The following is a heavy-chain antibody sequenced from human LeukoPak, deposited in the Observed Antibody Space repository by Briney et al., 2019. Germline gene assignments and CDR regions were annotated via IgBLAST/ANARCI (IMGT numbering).Heavy chain of an antibody. CDR2: ISYDGSNK. CDR1: GFTFSSYG. V-gene: IGHV3-30*03. Sequence: GGSLRLSCAASGFTFSSYGMHWVRQAPGKGLEWVAVISYDGSNKYYADSVKGRFTVSRDNAQNSLYLQMNSLRAEDTAVYFCARDYGGDVVVPANWFDPSGQGTLVTVSS. D-gene: IGHD2-2*01. CDR3: ARDYGGDVVVPANWFDP. J-gene: IGHJ5*02.